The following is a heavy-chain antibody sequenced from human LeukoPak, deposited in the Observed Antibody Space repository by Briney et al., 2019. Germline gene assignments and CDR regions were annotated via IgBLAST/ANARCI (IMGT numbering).Heavy chain of an antibody. Sequence: SVKVSCKASGGTFSSYAISWVRQAPGQGLEWMGRIIPIFGTANYAQKFQGRVTITTDESTSTAYMELSSLRSEDTAVYYCASPTSTDFWSGYYTEWGQGTLVTVSS. J-gene: IGHJ4*02. V-gene: IGHV1-69*05. CDR3: ASPTSTDFWSGYYTE. CDR2: IIPIFGTA. D-gene: IGHD3-3*01. CDR1: GGTFSSYA.